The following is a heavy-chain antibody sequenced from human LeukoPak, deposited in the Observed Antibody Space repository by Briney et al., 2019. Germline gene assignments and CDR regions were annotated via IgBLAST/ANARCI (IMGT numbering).Heavy chain of an antibody. CDR3: ARGLRRYYFDY. D-gene: IGHD3-10*01. CDR1: GGSFSGYY. CDR2: INHSGST. V-gene: IGHV4-34*01. J-gene: IGHJ4*02. Sequence: SETLSLTCAVYGGSFSGYYRSWIRQPPGKGLEWIGEINHSGSTNYNPSLKSRVTISVDTSKNQFSLKLSSVTAADTAVYYCARGLRRYYFDYWGQGTLVTVSS.